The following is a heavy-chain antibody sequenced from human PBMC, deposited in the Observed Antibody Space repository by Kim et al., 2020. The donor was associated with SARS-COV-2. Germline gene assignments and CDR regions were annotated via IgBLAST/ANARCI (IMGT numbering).Heavy chain of an antibody. CDR3: ARDPAYGYGFLRAFDI. CDR1: GYTFTSYG. Sequence: ASVKVSCKASGYTFTSYGISWVRQAPGQGLEWMGWISAYNGNTNYAQKLQGRVTMTTDTSTSTAYMELRSLRSDDTAVYYCARDPAYGYGFLRAFDIWGQGTMVTVAS. D-gene: IGHD5-18*01. V-gene: IGHV1-18*01. J-gene: IGHJ3*02. CDR2: ISAYNGNT.